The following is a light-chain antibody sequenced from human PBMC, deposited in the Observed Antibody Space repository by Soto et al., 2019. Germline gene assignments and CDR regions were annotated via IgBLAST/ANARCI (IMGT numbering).Light chain of an antibody. V-gene: IGKV3-15*01. Sequence: EIVMTQSPATLSVSPGERATLSCRASQSVRSNLAWYQQKPGQAPRLLIYGASTRATGIPDRFSGSGSGTDFTLKISRVEAEDVAVYYCMQGTHWPWTLGQGTKVDI. CDR3: MQGTHWPWT. CDR1: QSVRSN. CDR2: GAS. J-gene: IGKJ1*01.